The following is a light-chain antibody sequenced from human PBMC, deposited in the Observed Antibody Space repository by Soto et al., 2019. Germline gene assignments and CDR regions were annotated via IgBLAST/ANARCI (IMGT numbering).Light chain of an antibody. J-gene: IGLJ2*01. CDR1: SSDVGGYNY. Sequence: QSALTQPPSASGSPGQSVTISCTGTSSDVGGYNYVSWYQQHPGKAPKLMISEVSKRPSGVPDLFSGSKSGNTASLTVSVLRAEDEADYYCSSFAGNNNLVFGGGTKVTVL. V-gene: IGLV2-8*01. CDR2: EVS. CDR3: SSFAGNNNLV.